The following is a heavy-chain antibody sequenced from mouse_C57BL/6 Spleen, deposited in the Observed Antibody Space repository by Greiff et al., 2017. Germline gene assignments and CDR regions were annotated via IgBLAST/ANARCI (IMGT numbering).Heavy chain of an antibody. CDR3: ARDYYGSTQRGAMDY. CDR1: GFTFSDYG. Sequence: EVKLMESGGGLVKPGGSLKLSCAASGFTFSDYGMHWVRQAPEKGLERVAYISSGSSTIYYADTVKGRFTISRDNAKNTLFLQMTSLRSEDTAMYYCARDYYGSTQRGAMDYWGQGTSVTVSS. D-gene: IGHD1-1*01. J-gene: IGHJ4*01. CDR2: ISSGSSTI. V-gene: IGHV5-17*01.